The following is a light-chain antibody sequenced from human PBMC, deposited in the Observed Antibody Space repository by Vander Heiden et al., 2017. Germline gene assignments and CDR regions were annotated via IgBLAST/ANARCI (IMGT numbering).Light chain of an antibody. J-gene: IGKJ3*01. CDR1: HSISSW. CDR2: KAS. Sequence: DIQMTQSPSTLSACLGDRVTTTCRASHSISSWLAWYKQKPGKAPKLLLCKASTLEAGVPARFSGSGSGTEFTLTISSLQPDDFASYYCQYYDSSPFPCGPGTTVDMK. V-gene: IGKV1-5*03. CDR3: QYYDSSPFP.